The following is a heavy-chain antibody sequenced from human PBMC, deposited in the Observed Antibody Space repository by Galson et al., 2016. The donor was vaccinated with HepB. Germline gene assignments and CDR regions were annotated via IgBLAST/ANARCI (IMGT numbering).Heavy chain of an antibody. V-gene: IGHV4-59*11. Sequence: SETLSLTCSVSGASISSHYWSWIRQAPGKGPEWIGYTHYSGTTNYKSSLEGRVTISIDTSKTQLSLKLTSVTAADTAVYFCATIESGRRFFESWGQGILVTVSS. CDR2: THYSGTT. J-gene: IGHJ4*02. CDR1: GASISSHY. D-gene: IGHD3-9*01. CDR3: ATIESGRRFFES.